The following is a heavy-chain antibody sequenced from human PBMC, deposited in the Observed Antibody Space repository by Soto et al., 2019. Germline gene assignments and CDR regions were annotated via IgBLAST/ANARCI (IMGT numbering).Heavy chain of an antibody. CDR2: INQDESQK. D-gene: IGHD2-15*01. J-gene: IGHJ4*02. CDR1: GFTFSSYS. Sequence: PGGSLRLSCVASGFTFSSYSTNWVRQAPGEGLEWVGYINQDESQKDYAAYVKGRFSSSRDNARKALYLQMNSVRVEDAAVYYCVRKVVIGGIGFVDYWGLGILLTFSS. V-gene: IGHV3-7*01. CDR3: VRKVVIGGIGFVDY.